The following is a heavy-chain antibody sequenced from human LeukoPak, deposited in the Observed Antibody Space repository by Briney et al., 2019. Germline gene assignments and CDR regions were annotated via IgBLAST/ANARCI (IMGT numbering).Heavy chain of an antibody. CDR1: GFTFSSYA. CDR3: AKAPLLERRMGYYYYMDV. J-gene: IGHJ6*03. V-gene: IGHV3-23*01. Sequence: GGSLRLSCAASGFTFSSYAMSWVRQAPGKGLEWVSAISGSGGSTYYADSVKGRFTISRDNSKNTLYLQMNSLRAEDTAVYYCAKAPLLERRMGYYYYMDVWGKGTTVTVSS. CDR2: ISGSGGST. D-gene: IGHD1-1*01.